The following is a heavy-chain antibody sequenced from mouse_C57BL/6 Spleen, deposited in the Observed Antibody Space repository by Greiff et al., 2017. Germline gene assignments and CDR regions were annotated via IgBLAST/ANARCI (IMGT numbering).Heavy chain of an antibody. V-gene: IGHV3-6*01. CDR2: ISYDGSN. D-gene: IGHD2-3*01. CDR1: GYSITSGYY. J-gene: IGHJ3*01. Sequence: EVQLVESGPGLVKPSQSLSLTCSVTGYSITSGYYWNWIRQFPGNKLEWMGYISYDGSNNYNPSLKNRISITRDTSKNQFFLKLNSVTTEDTATYYCARGGDGYYGGVAYWGQGTLVTVSA. CDR3: ARGGDGYYGGVAY.